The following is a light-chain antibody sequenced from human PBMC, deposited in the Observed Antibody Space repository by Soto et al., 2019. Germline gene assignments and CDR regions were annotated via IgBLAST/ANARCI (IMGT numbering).Light chain of an antibody. J-gene: IGLJ1*01. V-gene: IGLV1-40*01. CDR3: QSYDSSLRAYV. Sequence: QSALTQPPSVSGAPGQTVTISCTGSSSNIGANFDVAWFQHLPGSAPKVLIYGNTNRPSGVPARFSGSKSGTSASLAITGLQADDEADYYCQSYDSSLRAYVFGSGTKVTVL. CDR1: SSNIGANFD. CDR2: GNT.